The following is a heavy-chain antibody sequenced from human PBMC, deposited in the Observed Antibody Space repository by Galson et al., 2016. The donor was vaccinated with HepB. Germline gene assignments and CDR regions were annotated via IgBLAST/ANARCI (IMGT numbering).Heavy chain of an antibody. D-gene: IGHD2-2*01. V-gene: IGHV3-23*01. CDR2: ISGRGGST. Sequence: SLRLSCAASGFTFSSYAMSWVRQAPGKGLEWVSGISGRGGSTYYADSVKGRFTISRDNSKNTLYLQMNSLTADDTAIYYCVQGSTAPAVWGKGTTVTVSS. CDR1: GFTFSSYA. CDR3: VQGSTAPAV. J-gene: IGHJ6*04.